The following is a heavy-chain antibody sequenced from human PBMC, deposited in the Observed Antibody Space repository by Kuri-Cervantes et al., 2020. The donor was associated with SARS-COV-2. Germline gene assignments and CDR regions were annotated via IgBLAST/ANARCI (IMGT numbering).Heavy chain of an antibody. CDR3: ARDRYCASTTCSLSP. J-gene: IGHJ1*01. Sequence: ASVKVSCKASGYTFTNYDINWVRQATGQGLEWMGWMNPNSGNTGYAQKFQGRVTITRNTSMSTAYMELRSLRFDDTAVYFCARDRYCASTTCSLSPWGQGTLVTVSS. CDR1: GYTFTNYD. CDR2: MNPNSGNT. D-gene: IGHD2-2*01. V-gene: IGHV1-8*03.